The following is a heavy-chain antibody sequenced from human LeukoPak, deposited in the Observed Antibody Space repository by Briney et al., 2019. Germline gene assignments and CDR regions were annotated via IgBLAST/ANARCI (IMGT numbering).Heavy chain of an antibody. CDR3: AKGFSSGWYLGPGDY. V-gene: IGHV3-9*03. Sequence: GGSLRLSCAAFGFTFDDYAMHWVRQAPGKGLEWVSGISWNSGNVGYVDSVKGRFTISRDNAKNSMYLQMNSLRAEDMALYYCAKGFSSGWYLGPGDYWGQGTLVTVSS. D-gene: IGHD6-19*01. J-gene: IGHJ4*02. CDR2: ISWNSGNV. CDR1: GFTFDDYA.